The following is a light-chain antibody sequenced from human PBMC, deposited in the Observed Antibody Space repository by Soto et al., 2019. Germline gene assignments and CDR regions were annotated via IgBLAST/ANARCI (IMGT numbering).Light chain of an antibody. Sequence: QSVLTQPASVSGSPGQSITISCTGTSSDVGSYNLVSWYQQHPGKAPKVIIYEGRKRPPGVSNRFSGSKSGNTASLTISGLQADDEADYPCCSFAGSSTPFVFGTGTKLTVL. J-gene: IGLJ1*01. CDR1: SSDVGSYNL. V-gene: IGLV2-23*01. CDR3: CSFAGSSTPFV. CDR2: EGR.